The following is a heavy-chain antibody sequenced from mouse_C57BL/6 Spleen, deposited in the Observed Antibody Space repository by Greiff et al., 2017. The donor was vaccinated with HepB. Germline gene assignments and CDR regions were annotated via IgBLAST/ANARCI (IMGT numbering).Heavy chain of an antibody. CDR1: GYAFSSYW. D-gene: IGHD2-3*01. CDR3: ARGDDGYYVRGFAY. Sequence: QVQLQQSGAELVKPGASVKISCKASGYAFSSYWMNWVKQRPGKGLEWIGQIYPGDGDTNYNGKFKGKATLTADKSSSTAYMQLSSLTSEDSAVYFCARGDDGYYVRGFAYWGQGTLVTVSA. J-gene: IGHJ3*01. CDR2: IYPGDGDT. V-gene: IGHV1-80*01.